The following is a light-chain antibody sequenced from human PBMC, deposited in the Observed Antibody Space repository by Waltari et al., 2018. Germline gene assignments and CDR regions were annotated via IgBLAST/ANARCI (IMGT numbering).Light chain of an antibody. J-gene: IGLJ2*01. CDR2: DVS. V-gene: IGLV2-14*01. CDR3: SSYTSSSTWV. CDR1: SSDVGGYNS. Sequence: QSALTQPASVSGSPGQSITIPCTGTSSDVGGYNSVSWYQQHPGKAPKLMLYDVSKRPSGGSNRFSGSKSGNTASLTISGLQAEDEADYYCSSYTSSSTWVFGGGTKLTVL.